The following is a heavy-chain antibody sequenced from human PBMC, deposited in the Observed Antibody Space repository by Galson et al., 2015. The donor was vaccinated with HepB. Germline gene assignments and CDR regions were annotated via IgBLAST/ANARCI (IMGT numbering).Heavy chain of an antibody. J-gene: IGHJ3*02. CDR1: GFTFSDYG. V-gene: IGHV3-48*02. CDR2: ISNSASTI. Sequence: SLRLSCAVSGFTFSDYGMYWVRQAPGKGLEWVSYISNSASTIYYADSLKGRFTISRDNAMSSLYLQINSLKDEDTAVYYCARLRGSQRPDAFDIWGQGTMVTVSS. CDR3: ARLRGSQRPDAFDI. D-gene: IGHD3-10*01.